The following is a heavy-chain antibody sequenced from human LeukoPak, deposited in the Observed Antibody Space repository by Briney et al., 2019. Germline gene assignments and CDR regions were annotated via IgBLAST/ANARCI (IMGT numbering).Heavy chain of an antibody. CDR1: GYSISSGYH. D-gene: IGHD3-3*01. J-gene: IGHJ4*02. V-gene: IGHV4-38-2*02. CDR2: IYHSGTT. CDR3: ARLRRDFWSGEFDY. Sequence: SETLSLTCTVSGYSISSGYHWGWIRQPPGKGLEWIGTIYHSGTTYYNPSLKGRLTISVATSKNQFFLNLRFVTAADTAVYYCARLRRDFWSGEFDYWGQGTLVTVSS.